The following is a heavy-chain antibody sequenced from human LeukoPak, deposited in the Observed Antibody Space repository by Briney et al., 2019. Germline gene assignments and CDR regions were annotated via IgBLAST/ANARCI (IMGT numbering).Heavy chain of an antibody. Sequence: SETLSLTCTVSGVSISNYCWSWIRQPPGRGLEWIGYIYYSENTSYNPSLKSRVTISVDTSKNQFSLKLNSVTAADTAVYYCARTSGDYYYYYMDVWGKGTTVTVSS. V-gene: IGHV4-59*08. CDR2: IYYSENT. CDR1: GVSISNYC. D-gene: IGHD3-10*01. CDR3: ARTSGDYYYYYMDV. J-gene: IGHJ6*03.